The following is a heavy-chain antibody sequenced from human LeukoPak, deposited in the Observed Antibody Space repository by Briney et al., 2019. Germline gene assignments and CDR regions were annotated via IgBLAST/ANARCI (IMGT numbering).Heavy chain of an antibody. CDR3: ARGGGGSYYYDSSGYLTHFDY. CDR1: GYTFTSYD. D-gene: IGHD3-22*01. CDR2: ISAYNGNT. Sequence: GASVKVSCKASGYTFTSYDISWVRQAPGQGLEWMGWISAYNGNTNYAQKLQGRVTMTTDTSTSTAYMELRSLRSDDTAVYYCARGGGGSYYYDSSGYLTHFDYWGQGTLVTVSS. V-gene: IGHV1-18*01. J-gene: IGHJ4*02.